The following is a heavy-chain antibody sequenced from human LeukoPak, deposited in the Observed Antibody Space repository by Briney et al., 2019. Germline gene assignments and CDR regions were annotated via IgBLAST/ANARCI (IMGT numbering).Heavy chain of an antibody. J-gene: IGHJ4*02. Sequence: PSETLSLTCAVYGGSFSGYYWSWIRQPPGKGLEWIGEINHSGSTNYNPSLKSRVTMSVDTSKNQFSLKLSSVTAADTAVYYCAREVGIVATIKPYFDYWGQGTLVTVSS. D-gene: IGHD5-12*01. CDR3: AREVGIVATIKPYFDY. V-gene: IGHV4-34*01. CDR2: INHSGST. CDR1: GGSFSGYY.